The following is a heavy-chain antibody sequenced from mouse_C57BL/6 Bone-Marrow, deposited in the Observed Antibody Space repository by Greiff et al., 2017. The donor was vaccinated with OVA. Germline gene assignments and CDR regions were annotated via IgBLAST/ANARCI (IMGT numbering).Heavy chain of an antibody. CDR2: ISDGGSYT. J-gene: IGHJ3*01. V-gene: IGHV5-4*01. CDR1: GFTFSSYA. D-gene: IGHD1-1*01. Sequence: EVKLMESGGGLVKPGGSLKLSCAASGFTFSSYAMSWVRQTPEKRLEWVATISDGGSYTYYPDNVKGRFTISRDNAKNNLYLQMSHLKSEDTAMYYCAREGSLYYYGSSPFAYWGQGTLVTVSA. CDR3: AREGSLYYYGSSPFAY.